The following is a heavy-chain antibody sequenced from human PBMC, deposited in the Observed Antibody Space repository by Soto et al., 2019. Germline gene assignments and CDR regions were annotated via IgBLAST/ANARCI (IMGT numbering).Heavy chain of an antibody. CDR3: ARDFLREESSGYYSDRANFDY. D-gene: IGHD3-22*01. CDR1: GFPLVAYN. CDR2: FVVSSSYT. V-gene: IGHV3-11*06. J-gene: IGHJ4*02. Sequence: QVQLVESGGGLVKPGGSWKPPVPAPGFPLVAYNRSGFGKAPGRGLEWVSYFVVSSSYTNYADSVKGRFTISRDNAKNSLYLQMNSLRAEDTAVYYCARDFLREESSGYYSDRANFDYWGQGTLVTVSS.